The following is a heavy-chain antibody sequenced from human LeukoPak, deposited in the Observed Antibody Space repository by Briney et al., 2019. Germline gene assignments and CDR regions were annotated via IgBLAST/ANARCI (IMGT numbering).Heavy chain of an antibody. CDR2: INHSGST. D-gene: IGHD6-19*01. Sequence: SETLSLTCTVSGGSISSYYWSWIRQPPGKGLEWIGEINHSGSTNYNPSLKSRVTISVDTSKNQFSLKLSSVTAADTAVYYCARGYSGGWPNWGQGTLVTVSS. CDR3: ARGYSGGWPN. J-gene: IGHJ4*02. V-gene: IGHV4-34*01. CDR1: GGSISSYY.